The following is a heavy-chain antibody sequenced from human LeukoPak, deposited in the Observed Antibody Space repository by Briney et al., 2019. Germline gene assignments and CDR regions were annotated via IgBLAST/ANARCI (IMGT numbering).Heavy chain of an antibody. V-gene: IGHV1-2*02. CDR2: INPNSGGT. J-gene: IGHJ4*02. Sequence: ASVKVSCKASGYTFTGYYMHWVRQAPGQGLEWMGWINPNSGGTNYAQKVQGRVTMTRDTSISTAYMELSRLRSDDTAVYYCARALALDYDILTGYHYFDYWGQGTLVTVSS. D-gene: IGHD3-9*01. CDR1: GYTFTGYY. CDR3: ARALALDYDILTGYHYFDY.